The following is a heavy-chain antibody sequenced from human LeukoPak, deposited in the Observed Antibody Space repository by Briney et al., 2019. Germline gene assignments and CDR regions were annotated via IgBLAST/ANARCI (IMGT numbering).Heavy chain of an antibody. Sequence: QAGGSLRLSCAASGFTFSSYAMHWVRQAPGKGLEWVAVTSNDGSNKYYADSVKGRFTISRDNSKNTLYLQMNSLRAEDTAVYYCAREEVVPAALEGMDVWGQGTTVTVSS. V-gene: IGHV3-30-3*01. CDR1: GFTFSSYA. CDR2: TSNDGSNK. J-gene: IGHJ6*02. D-gene: IGHD2-2*01. CDR3: AREEVVPAALEGMDV.